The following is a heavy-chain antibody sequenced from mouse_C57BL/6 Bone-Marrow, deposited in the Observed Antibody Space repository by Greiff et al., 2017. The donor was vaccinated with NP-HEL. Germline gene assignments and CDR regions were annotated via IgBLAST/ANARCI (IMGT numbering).Heavy chain of an antibody. CDR2: IDPVDGET. Sequence: VQLQQSGAELVKPGASVKFSCTASGFNIKDYYMHWVKQRTEQGLEWIGRIDPVDGETKYAPKFQGKATITADTSSNTAYLQISSLTSEDTAVYYCARLLWAYWGQGTLVTVSA. CDR3: ARLLWAY. V-gene: IGHV14-2*01. CDR1: GFNIKDYY. D-gene: IGHD2-1*01. J-gene: IGHJ3*01.